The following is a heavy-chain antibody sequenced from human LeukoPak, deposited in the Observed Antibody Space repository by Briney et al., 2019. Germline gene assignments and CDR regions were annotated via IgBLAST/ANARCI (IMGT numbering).Heavy chain of an antibody. J-gene: IGHJ3*02. Sequence: GGSLRLSCAASGFTSSSYGMHWVRQAPGKGLEWVAVMSYDGSNKYYADSVKGRFTISRDNSKNTLYLQMNSLRAEDTAVYYCAKDLTTYYDILTGSDAFDIWGQGTMVTVSS. CDR1: GFTSSSYG. D-gene: IGHD3-9*01. V-gene: IGHV3-30*18. CDR2: MSYDGSNK. CDR3: AKDLTTYYDILTGSDAFDI.